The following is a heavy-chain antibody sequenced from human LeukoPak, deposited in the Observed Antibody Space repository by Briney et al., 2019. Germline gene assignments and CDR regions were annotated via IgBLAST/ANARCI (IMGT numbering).Heavy chain of an antibody. V-gene: IGHV3-30*18. CDR2: ISYDGSNK. Sequence: GGSLRLSCAASGFTFSSYGMHWVRQAPGKGLEWVAVISYDGSNKYYADSVKGRFTISRDNSKNTQYLQMNSLRAEDTAVYYCAKEAALLWFGESNFDYWGQGTLVTVSS. CDR3: AKEAALLWFGESNFDY. D-gene: IGHD3-10*01. J-gene: IGHJ4*02. CDR1: GFTFSSYG.